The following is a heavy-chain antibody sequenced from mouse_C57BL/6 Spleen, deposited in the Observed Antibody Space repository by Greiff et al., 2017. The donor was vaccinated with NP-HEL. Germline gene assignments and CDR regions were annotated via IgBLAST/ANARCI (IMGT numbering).Heavy chain of an antibody. D-gene: IGHD2-5*01. CDR2: ISDGGSYT. CDR3: ARDYSNYGFYAMDY. J-gene: IGHJ4*01. Sequence: EVKLMESGGGLVKPGGSLKLSCAASGFTFSSYAMSWVRQTPEKRLEWVATISDGGSYTYYPDNVKGRFTISRDNAKNNLYLQMSHLKSEDTAMYYCARDYSNYGFYAMDYWGQGTSVTVSS. CDR1: GFTFSSYA. V-gene: IGHV5-4*01.